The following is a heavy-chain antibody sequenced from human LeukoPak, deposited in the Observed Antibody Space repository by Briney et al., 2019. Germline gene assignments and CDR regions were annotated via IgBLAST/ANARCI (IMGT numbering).Heavy chain of an antibody. D-gene: IGHD2-2*01. CDR1: GFTFSSYS. V-gene: IGHV3-21*01. CDR2: ISSSSYI. CDR3: ARDSGYCSSTSCS. J-gene: IGHJ4*02. Sequence: GGSLRLSCAASGFTFSSYSMNWVRQAPGKGLEWVSSISSSSYIYYADSVKGRFTISRDNAKNSLYLQMNSLRAEDTAVYYCARDSGYCSSTSCSWGQGTLVTVSS.